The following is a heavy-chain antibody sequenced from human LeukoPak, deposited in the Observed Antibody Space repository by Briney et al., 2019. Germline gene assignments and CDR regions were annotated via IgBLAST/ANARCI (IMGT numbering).Heavy chain of an antibody. J-gene: IGHJ4*02. CDR3: ARGDPAGLFDS. Sequence: SETLSLTCTVSGGSISSSSYYWGWIRQPPGKGLEWIGYIYYSGTTNSNPSLESRVTVSVDTSKKYCSLKLTSVTAADTAVYFCARGDPAGLFDSWGQGHLVTVSS. V-gene: IGHV4-61*03. D-gene: IGHD3-10*01. CDR2: IYYSGTT. CDR1: GGSISSSSYY.